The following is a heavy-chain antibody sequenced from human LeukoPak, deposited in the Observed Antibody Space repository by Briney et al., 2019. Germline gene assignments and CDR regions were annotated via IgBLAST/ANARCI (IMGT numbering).Heavy chain of an antibody. CDR2: VSGRDTST. V-gene: IGHV3-23*01. CDR1: GFTFSNYA. J-gene: IGHJ4*02. CDR3: AKWGDYDVLTGYYDSDY. Sequence: GASLRLSCAASGFTFSNYALSWVRQAPGKGLEWVSAVSGRDTSTYYTDSVKGRFTISRDNSKNTLYLQMNSLSAEDTAIYYCAKWGDYDVLTGYYDSDYWGQGTLVTVSS. D-gene: IGHD3-9*01.